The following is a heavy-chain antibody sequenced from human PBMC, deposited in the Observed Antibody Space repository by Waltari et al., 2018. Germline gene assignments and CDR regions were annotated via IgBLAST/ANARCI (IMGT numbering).Heavy chain of an antibody. CDR3: ARVVRALVGAPLYYFDY. Sequence: QVQLQESGPGLVKPSETLSLTCTVSGGSISSHYWSWIRQPPGKGLEWIGYIYYSGRTNYNPSLKSRVTRSVDTSKNQFSLKLSSVTAADTAVYYCARVVRALVGAPLYYFDYWGQGTLVTVSS. J-gene: IGHJ4*02. CDR1: GGSISSHY. D-gene: IGHD1-26*01. CDR2: IYYSGRT. V-gene: IGHV4-59*11.